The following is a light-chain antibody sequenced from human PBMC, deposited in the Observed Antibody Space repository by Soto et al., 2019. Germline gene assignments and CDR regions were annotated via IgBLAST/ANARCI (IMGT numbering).Light chain of an antibody. CDR1: SSDVGGYDY. J-gene: IGLJ1*01. V-gene: IGLV2-14*01. CDR2: EVS. CDR3: SSYSSTSSRV. Sequence: QSALTQPASMSGSPGQSITISCTGTSSDVGGYDYVSWYQQHAGKAPKLVIYEVSNRPSGVSNSFSGPKSGNTASLIISGLQAEDEADYYCSSYSSTSSRVFGTGTKVTVL.